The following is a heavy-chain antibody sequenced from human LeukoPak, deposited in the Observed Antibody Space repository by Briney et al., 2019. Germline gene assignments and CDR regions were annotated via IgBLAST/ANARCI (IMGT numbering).Heavy chain of an antibody. D-gene: IGHD2-2*01. CDR3: ARKVMYCSSTSCRDDY. CDR2: ISAYNGNT. Sequence: ASAKVSCKASGYTFTSYGISWVRQAPGQGLEWMGWISAYNGNTNYAQKLQGRVTMTTDTSTSTAYMELRSLRSDDTAVYYCARKVMYCSSTSCRDDYWGQGTLVTVSS. V-gene: IGHV1-18*01. J-gene: IGHJ4*02. CDR1: GYTFTSYG.